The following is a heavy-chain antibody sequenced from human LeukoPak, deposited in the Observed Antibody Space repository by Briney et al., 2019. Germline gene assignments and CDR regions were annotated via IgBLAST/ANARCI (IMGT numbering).Heavy chain of an antibody. CDR1: GGTFSSYA. D-gene: IGHD2-2*01. V-gene: IGHV1-69*04. CDR2: IIPILGIA. CDR3: AREGVVVVPAAMRDAFDI. Sequence: SSVKVSCKASGGTFSSYAISWVRQAPGQRLEWLGRIIPILGIANYAQKFQGRVTITADKSMSTAYMELSSQRSEDTAVYYCAREGVVVVPAAMRDAFDIWGQGTMVTVSS. J-gene: IGHJ3*02.